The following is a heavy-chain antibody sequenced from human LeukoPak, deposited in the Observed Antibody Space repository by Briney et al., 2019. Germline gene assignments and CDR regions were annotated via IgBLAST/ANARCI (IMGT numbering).Heavy chain of an antibody. J-gene: IGHJ6*02. CDR2: IYYSGST. D-gene: IGHD6-13*01. V-gene: IGHV4-59*08. CDR3: ARLRYSSSRKGYYYGMDV. CDR1: GGSISSYY. Sequence: SETLSLTCTVSGGSISSYYWSWIRQPPGKGLEWIGYIYYSGSTNYNPSLKSRVTISVDTSKNQFSLKLSSVTAADTAVYYCARLRYSSSRKGYYYGMDVWGQGTTVTVSS.